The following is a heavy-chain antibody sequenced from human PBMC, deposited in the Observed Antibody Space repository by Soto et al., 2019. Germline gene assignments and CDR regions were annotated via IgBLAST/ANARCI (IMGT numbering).Heavy chain of an antibody. Sequence: QVQLVDSGGGVVQPGRSLRPSCAASGFTFSTYAIHWVRQPAGKGLECVAVISYDGTNKYYADSVKGRFTISRDNSKNTLYLQMNRLRTEDTAVYYCLFYYSGMDVWCQGTTVTVSS. CDR1: GFTFSTYA. V-gene: IGHV3-30-3*01. J-gene: IGHJ6*02. CDR2: ISYDGTNK. CDR3: LFYYSGMDV.